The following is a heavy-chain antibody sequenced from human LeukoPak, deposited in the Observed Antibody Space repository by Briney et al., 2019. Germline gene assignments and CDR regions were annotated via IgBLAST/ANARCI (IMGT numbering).Heavy chain of an antibody. CDR2: IKKDGSEK. CDR3: ARDLSGIAGYTYGRGIDY. J-gene: IGHJ4*02. Sequence: GGSLRLSCAASGFTFSGTWMHWVRQPPGKGLEWVANIKKDGSEKYYVDAVKGRFTISRDNAKTSLYLQMNSLRAEDTAVYYCARDLSGIAGYTYGRGIDYWGQGTLVTVSS. D-gene: IGHD5-18*01. CDR1: GFTFSGTW. V-gene: IGHV3-7*01.